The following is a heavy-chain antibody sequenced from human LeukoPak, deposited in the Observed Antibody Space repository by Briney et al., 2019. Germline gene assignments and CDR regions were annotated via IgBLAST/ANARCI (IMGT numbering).Heavy chain of an antibody. Sequence: SETLSLTCAVYGGSFSGYYWIRIRQPPGKGLEWIGEINRSGSTTYNPSLKSRVTISLDTSKNQFSLKLSSVTAADTAVYYCASSLVRADMVTGIDYWGQGTLVTVSS. CDR2: INRSGST. J-gene: IGHJ4*02. CDR1: GGSFSGYY. D-gene: IGHD5-18*01. CDR3: ASSLVRADMVTGIDY. V-gene: IGHV4-34*01.